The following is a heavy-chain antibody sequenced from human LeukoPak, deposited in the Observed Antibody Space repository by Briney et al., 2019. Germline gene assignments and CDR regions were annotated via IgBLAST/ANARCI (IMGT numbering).Heavy chain of an antibody. CDR2: IYPADSDT. Sequence: GESLKISCQGSGYSFRNHWIGWVRQMPGKGLEWMGIIYPADSDTKYSPSFQGQVTISADKSISTAYLQWSSLKASDTAMYYCARLKGQLWSPFDYWGQGTLVTVSS. J-gene: IGHJ4*02. CDR3: ARLKGQLWSPFDY. D-gene: IGHD5-18*01. V-gene: IGHV5-51*01. CDR1: GYSFRNHW.